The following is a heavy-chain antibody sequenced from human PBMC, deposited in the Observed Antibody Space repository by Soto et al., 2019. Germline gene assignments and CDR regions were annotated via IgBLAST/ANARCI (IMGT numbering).Heavy chain of an antibody. D-gene: IGHD1-1*01. CDR3: ARGRYGDY. J-gene: IGHJ4*02. CDR2: ISAHNGNT. Sequence: QVHLVQSGAEVKKPGASVKVSCKASGYTFTSYGITWGRQAPGQGREWMGWISAHNGNTDYAQKLQGRVSVTRDTSAGTACMELRSLISDDTAVYYCARGRYGDYWGQGALVTVYS. V-gene: IGHV1-18*01. CDR1: GYTFTSYG.